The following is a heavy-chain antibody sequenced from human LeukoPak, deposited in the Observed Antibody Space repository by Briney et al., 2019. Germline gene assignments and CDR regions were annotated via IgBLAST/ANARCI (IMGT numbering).Heavy chain of an antibody. D-gene: IGHD1-1*01. CDR3: ARGAQRGSYNWFDP. CDR2: INHSGST. CDR1: GGSFSGYY. J-gene: IGHJ5*02. V-gene: IGHV4-34*01. Sequence: SETLSLTCAVYGGSFSGYYWSWIRQPPGKGLEWIGEINHSGSTNYNPSLKSRVTISVDTSKNQFSLKLSSVTAADTAVYYCARGAQRGSYNWFDPWGQGTLVTVSS.